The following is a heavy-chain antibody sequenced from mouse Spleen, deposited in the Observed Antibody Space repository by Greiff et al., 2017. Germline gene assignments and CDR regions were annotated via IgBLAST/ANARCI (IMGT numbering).Heavy chain of an antibody. CDR2: LNPNNGGT. J-gene: IGHJ3*01. V-gene: IGHV1-26*01. CDR1: GYTFTDYY. CDR3: ARTKLGRRFAY. Sequence: EVQLQQSGPELVKPGASVKISCKASGYTFTDYYMNWVKQSPGKSLEWIGDLNPNNGGTSYNQKFKGKATLTVDKSSSTAYMELRSLTSEDSAVYYCARTKLGRRFAYWGQGTLVTVSA. D-gene: IGHD4-1*01.